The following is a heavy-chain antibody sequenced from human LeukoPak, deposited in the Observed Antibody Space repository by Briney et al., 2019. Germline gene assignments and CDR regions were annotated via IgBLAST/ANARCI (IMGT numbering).Heavy chain of an antibody. CDR1: GFTFSSYA. D-gene: IGHD6-13*01. CDR3: VQSTAWYRSSWYLIY. V-gene: IGHV3-23*01. J-gene: IGHJ4*02. Sequence: GGSLRLSCAASGFTFSSYAMSWVRQAPGKGLEWVSAISGSGGSTYYADSVKGRFSISRDNSRDTLNLQMNSLRAEDTAIYYCVQSTAWYRSSWYLIYWGQGILVTVSS. CDR2: ISGSGGST.